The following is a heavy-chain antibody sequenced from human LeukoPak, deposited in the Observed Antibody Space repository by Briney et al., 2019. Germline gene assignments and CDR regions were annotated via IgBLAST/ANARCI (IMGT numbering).Heavy chain of an antibody. CDR1: GFTFSSYG. V-gene: IGHV3-30*18. Sequence: GGSLRLSCAASGFTFSSYGMHWVRQAPGKGLEWVAVISYDGTNKYYGDSVKGRFTISRDNSKNTLSRQMNSLRPEDTAVYYCAKEGGRSGPGSYELGYWGQGTLVTVSS. CDR3: AKEGGRSGPGSYELGY. J-gene: IGHJ4*02. CDR2: ISYDGTNK. D-gene: IGHD3-10*01.